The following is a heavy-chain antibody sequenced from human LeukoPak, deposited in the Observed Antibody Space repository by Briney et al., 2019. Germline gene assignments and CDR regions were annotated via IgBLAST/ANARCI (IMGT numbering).Heavy chain of an antibody. CDR3: AREESIGRHQFLHDY. V-gene: IGHV1-18*01. CDR2: ISPYNENR. D-gene: IGHD1-26*01. Sequence: GASVKVSCKASGYTFIRNGISWARQASGQGLEWMGWISPYNENRKYLQKLQGRVTLSTDTSTSTAYMELRSLTSDDTAVYYCAREESIGRHQFLHDYWGQGTLVTVSS. CDR1: GYTFIRNG. J-gene: IGHJ4*02.